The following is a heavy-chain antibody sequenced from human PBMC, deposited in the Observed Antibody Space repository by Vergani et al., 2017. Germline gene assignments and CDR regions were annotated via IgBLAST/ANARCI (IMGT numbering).Heavy chain of an antibody. CDR3: AKLGSRDFWSGYFYHNWFDP. CDR2: ISYDGSNK. V-gene: IGHV3-30-3*02. CDR1: GFTFSSYA. Sequence: QVQLVESGGGVVQPGRSLRLSCAASGFTFSSYAMHWVRQAPGKGLEWVAVISYDGSNKYYADSVKGRFTISRDNSKNTLYLQMNSLRAEDTAVYYCAKLGSRDFWSGYFYHNWFDPWGQGTLVTVSS. D-gene: IGHD3-3*01. J-gene: IGHJ5*02.